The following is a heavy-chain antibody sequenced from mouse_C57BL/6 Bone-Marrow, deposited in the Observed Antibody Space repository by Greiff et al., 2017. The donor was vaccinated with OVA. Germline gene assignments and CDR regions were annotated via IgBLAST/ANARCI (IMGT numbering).Heavy chain of an antibody. J-gene: IGHJ2*01. CDR3: AILYGSLDD. CDR1: GYTFTSYG. V-gene: IGHV1-81*01. D-gene: IGHD1-1*01. CDR2: IYPRSGNT. Sequence: VQLQQSGAELARPGASVKLSCKASGYTFTSYGISWVKQRTGQGLEWIGEIYPRSGNTYYNEKLKGKATLTADKSSSTAYMELRSLTSEDSAVYFCAILYGSLDDWGQGTTLTVSS.